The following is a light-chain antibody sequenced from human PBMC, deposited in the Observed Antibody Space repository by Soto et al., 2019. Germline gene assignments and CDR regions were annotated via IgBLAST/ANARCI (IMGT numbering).Light chain of an antibody. CDR2: GAS. Sequence: EIELTQSPSSLSASLGDRATICCRASQSFSSYLAWYQQKAGKAPKLLIYGASSWHSGIPSRFSGSGSGTDFTLTISSLQPEDFATYYCQQSYSTSLTFGQGTQLEIK. CDR1: QSFSSY. CDR3: QQSYSTSLT. J-gene: IGKJ5*01. V-gene: IGKV1-39*01.